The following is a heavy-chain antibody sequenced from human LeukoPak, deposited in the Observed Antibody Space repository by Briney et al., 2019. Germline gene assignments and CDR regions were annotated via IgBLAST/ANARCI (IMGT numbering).Heavy chain of an antibody. J-gene: IGHJ4*02. D-gene: IGHD3-22*01. CDR2: ISAYNGNT. V-gene: IGHV1-18*01. Sequence: GASVKVSCKASGYTFSNYGISWVRQAPGQGLEWLGWISAYNGNTHYAQKLQGRVTLTTDTSTGTAYMEVRSLRSDDTAVYFCARVIPDYYDSSGYPLFFDYWGQGTLVTVSS. CDR1: GYTFSNYG. CDR3: ARVIPDYYDSSGYPLFFDY.